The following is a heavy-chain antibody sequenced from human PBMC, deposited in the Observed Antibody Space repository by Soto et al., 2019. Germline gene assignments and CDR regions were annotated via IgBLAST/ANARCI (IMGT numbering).Heavy chain of an antibody. CDR1: GYNFNNYW. CDR2: TNPGGSQT. J-gene: IGHJ4*02. Sequence: GESLKISCTGSGYNFNNYWIAWVRQMPGRGLEWMGITNPGGSQTRHSPSFQGQVTISVDKSISTAYLQWNSLKASDTAMYYCARHGAWEPLDHWGQGTLVTVSS. D-gene: IGHD1-26*01. CDR3: ARHGAWEPLDH. V-gene: IGHV5-51*01.